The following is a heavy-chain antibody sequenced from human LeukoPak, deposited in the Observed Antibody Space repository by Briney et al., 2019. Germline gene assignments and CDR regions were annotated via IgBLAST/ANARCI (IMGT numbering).Heavy chain of an antibody. D-gene: IGHD5-24*01. Sequence: GRSLRLSCAASGFTFNDYAMHWVRQAPGKGLEWVSGISWNSGSIGYADSVKGRFTISRDNAKNSLYLQMNSLRAEDTALYYCAKDMGDVYNTLFDYWGQGTLVTVSS. V-gene: IGHV3-9*01. CDR1: GFTFNDYA. J-gene: IGHJ4*02. CDR3: AKDMGDVYNTLFDY. CDR2: ISWNSGSI.